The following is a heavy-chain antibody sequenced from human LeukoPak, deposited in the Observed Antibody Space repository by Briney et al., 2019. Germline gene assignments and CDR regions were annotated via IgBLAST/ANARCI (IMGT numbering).Heavy chain of an antibody. CDR1: GFPLGSYR. CDR3: ARDLRTRGYYYMDV. J-gene: IGHJ6*03. D-gene: IGHD3-9*01. V-gene: IGHV3-21*01. CDR2: ISSSSSYI. Sequence: GGSLDLSFEASGFPLGSYRMNWAGRAPGKGREWVSSISSSSSYIYYADSVKGRFTISRDNAKNSLYLQMNSLRAEDTAVYYCARDLRTRGYYYMDVWGKGTTVTVSS.